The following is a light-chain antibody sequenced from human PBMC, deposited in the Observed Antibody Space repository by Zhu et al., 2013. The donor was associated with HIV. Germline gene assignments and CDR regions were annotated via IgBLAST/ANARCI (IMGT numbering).Light chain of an antibody. J-gene: IGLJ1*01. V-gene: IGLV2-23*01. CDR1: STDVGSYDL. CDR2: KDT. Sequence: QSALTQPDSLSGSPGQSIAISCTVTSTDVGSYDLVSWYQHHPGKAPKVILYKDTMRPSGISDRFSGSKSGNTASLTISGLQAEDEADYYCCSYAGSSTYVFGTGTKVTVL. CDR3: CSYAGSSTYV.